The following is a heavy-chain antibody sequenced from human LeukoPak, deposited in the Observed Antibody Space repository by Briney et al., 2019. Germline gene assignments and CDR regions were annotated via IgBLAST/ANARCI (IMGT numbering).Heavy chain of an antibody. CDR2: IRDRSHGGTT. J-gene: IGHJ4*02. CDR3: ARGYYYGSSYYDGDY. V-gene: IGHV3-49*04. CDR1: GFTFGDYT. Sequence: GGSLRLSCAASGFTFGDYTMTWVRQAPGKGLEWVGFIRDRSHGGTTASAASVQGRFTISRDDSKNIAYLHMNSLKTDDTAVYYCARGYYYGSSYYDGDYWGRGTLLTVSS. D-gene: IGHD3-22*01.